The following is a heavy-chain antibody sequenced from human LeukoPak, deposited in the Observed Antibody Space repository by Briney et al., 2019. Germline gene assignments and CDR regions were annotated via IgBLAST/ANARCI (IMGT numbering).Heavy chain of an antibody. J-gene: IGHJ5*01. CDR3: ARAVRWSLYGEFDF. CDR1: GYSFVFFG. D-gene: IGHD3-10*01. CDR2: INSHNGDT. V-gene: IGHV1-18*01. Sequence: GASVKVSCKASGYSFVFFGVSWVRQAPGQGLEWMGWINSHNGDTKYAERLQGRVFMTTDTSTSTSYMELRSLRSDDTAVYYCARAVRWSLYGEFDFRGQGTLVTVSS.